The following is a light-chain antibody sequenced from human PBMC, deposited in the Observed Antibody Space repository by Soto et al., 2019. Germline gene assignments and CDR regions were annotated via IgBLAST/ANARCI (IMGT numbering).Light chain of an antibody. Sequence: EVVLTQSPFTLPLSPGERATLSCRASQSFRGLLAWYQQKPGQAPRLLIYDAYNRATGIPPRFSGSGSGTDFTLTISSLEPEDSAVYYCQQRHMWPITFGQGTRLEIK. J-gene: IGKJ5*01. CDR1: QSFRGL. CDR2: DAY. V-gene: IGKV3-11*01. CDR3: QQRHMWPIT.